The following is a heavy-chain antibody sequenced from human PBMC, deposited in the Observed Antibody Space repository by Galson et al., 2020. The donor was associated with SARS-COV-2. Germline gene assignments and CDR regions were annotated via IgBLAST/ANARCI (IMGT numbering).Heavy chain of an antibody. CDR1: GFNFRTYS. D-gene: IGHD3-10*01. V-gene: IGHV3-21*06. CDR3: TEDDTERARGVVQH. CDR2: ISWDSNNN. Sequence: NSGGSLRLSCGASGFNFRTYSMNWFRQAPGKGPEWVSSISWDSNNNYYADSVKGRFTISRDNAKNVLNLQRDYLRAEDTAMYYWTEDDTERARGVVQHWGPGTLVIVSS. J-gene: IGHJ1*01.